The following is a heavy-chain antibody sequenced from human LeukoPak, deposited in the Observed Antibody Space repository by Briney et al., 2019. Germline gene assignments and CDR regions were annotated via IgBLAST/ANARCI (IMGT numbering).Heavy chain of an antibody. D-gene: IGHD1-1*01. CDR1: GFTFSSYS. CDR3: ARAPTGTTDY. Sequence: GGSLRLSCAASGFTFSSYSMKWVRQAPGKGLDWLSYISSGSSTIYYADSVKGRFTISRDNTKKTLYLEMNSLRAEDTAVYYCARAPTGTTDYWGQGTLVTVSS. J-gene: IGHJ4*02. CDR2: ISSGSSTI. V-gene: IGHV3-48*04.